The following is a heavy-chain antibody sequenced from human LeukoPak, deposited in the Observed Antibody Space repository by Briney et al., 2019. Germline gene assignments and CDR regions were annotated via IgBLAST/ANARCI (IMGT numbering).Heavy chain of an antibody. CDR3: ARDLRSTIFGVVAYFDY. D-gene: IGHD3-3*01. Sequence: TSVTVSCKASGYTFTEYYMHWVRQAPGQGLEWMGWINPNSGGTNYAQKFQGRVTMTRDTSMSTAYMELSRLRSDDTAVYYCARDLRSTIFGVVAYFDYWGQGTLVTVSS. V-gene: IGHV1-2*02. J-gene: IGHJ4*02. CDR1: GYTFTEYY. CDR2: INPNSGGT.